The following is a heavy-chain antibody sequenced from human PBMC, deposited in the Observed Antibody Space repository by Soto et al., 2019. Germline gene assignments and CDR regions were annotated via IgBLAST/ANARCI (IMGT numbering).Heavy chain of an antibody. CDR2: VYSGGRT. CDR3: ARRPEAVAAFDY. CDR1: GDSISRSSLY. D-gene: IGHD6-19*01. J-gene: IGHJ4*02. V-gene: IGHV4-39*01. Sequence: QLQLQESGPGLVKPSETLSLTCAVSGDSISRSSLYWGWIRQPPGKWLEWIGSVYSGGRTYYNPSLKSRVTISVDTSKNQFSLRLSSVTAADTATYYCARRPEAVAAFDYWGQGILVTVSS.